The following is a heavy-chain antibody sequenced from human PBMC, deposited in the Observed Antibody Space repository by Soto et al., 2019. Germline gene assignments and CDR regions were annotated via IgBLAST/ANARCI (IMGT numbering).Heavy chain of an antibody. CDR2: IYYTGST. J-gene: IGHJ4*02. CDR1: GGSINNHY. D-gene: IGHD1-20*01. CDR3: ARANWYAEY. V-gene: IGHV4-59*11. Sequence: QVHLQESGPGLVKPSETLSLTCTVSGGSINNHYWIWIRQPPGKGLEWIGYIYYTGSTNYNPSLKSRVTMSVDTSKNQFSLILTSLTAADTAIYYCARANWYAEYWGQGTLVTVSS.